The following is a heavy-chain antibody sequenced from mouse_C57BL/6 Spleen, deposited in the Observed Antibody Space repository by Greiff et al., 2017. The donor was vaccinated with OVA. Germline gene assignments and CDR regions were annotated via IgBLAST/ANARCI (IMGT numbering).Heavy chain of an antibody. J-gene: IGHJ4*01. CDR3: ARRWDDYAMDY. CDR1: GYTFTSYW. CDR2: IDPSDSET. Sequence: QVHVKQPGAELVRPGSSVKLSCKASGYTFTSYWMHWVKQRPIQGLEWIGNIDPSDSETHYNQKFKDKATLTVDKSSSTAYMQLSSLTSEDSAVYYCARRWDDYAMDYWGQGTSVTVAS. D-gene: IGHD4-1*01. V-gene: IGHV1-52*01.